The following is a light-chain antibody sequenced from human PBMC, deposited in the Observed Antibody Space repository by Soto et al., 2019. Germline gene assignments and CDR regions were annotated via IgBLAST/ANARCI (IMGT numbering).Light chain of an antibody. V-gene: IGLV2-11*01. CDR2: DVS. J-gene: IGLJ2*01. CDR1: SSDVGGYNY. Sequence: QSVLTQPRSVSGSPGQSVTISCTGTSSDVGGYNYVSWYQQHPGKAPKLMIYDVSKRPSGVPDRFSGSKSGNTASLTTSGLQAEDEADYYCCSYAGSYTLVFGGGTKLTVL. CDR3: CSYAGSYTLV.